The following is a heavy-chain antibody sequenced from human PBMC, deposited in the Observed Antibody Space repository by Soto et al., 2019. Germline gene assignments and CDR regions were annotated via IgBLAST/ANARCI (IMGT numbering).Heavy chain of an antibody. CDR2: INPNSGGT. CDR1: GYTFTGYY. J-gene: IGHJ6*02. D-gene: IGHD6-13*01. CDR3: ARDHVAAAENYYYYGMDV. Sequence: QVQLVQSGAEVKKPGASVKVSCKASGYTFTGYYMHWVRQAPGQGLEWMGWINPNSGGTNYAQKFQGWVTMTRDTSISTAYMELSRLRSYDTAVYYCARDHVAAAENYYYYGMDVWGQGTTVTVSS. V-gene: IGHV1-2*04.